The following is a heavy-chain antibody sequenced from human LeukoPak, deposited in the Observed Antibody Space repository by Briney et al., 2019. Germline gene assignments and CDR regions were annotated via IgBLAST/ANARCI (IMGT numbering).Heavy chain of an antibody. CDR3: ATQGGY. D-gene: IGHD3-16*01. CDR2: IWYDGSNK. V-gene: IGHV3-33*01. CDR1: GFIFSSYG. Sequence: GGSLRLSCAASGFIFSSYGMHWVRQAPGKGLEWVAVIWYDGSNKNYADSVKGRFTISRDNTKNTLYLQMNSLRAEDTAIYYCATQGGYWGQGTLVTVSA. J-gene: IGHJ4*02.